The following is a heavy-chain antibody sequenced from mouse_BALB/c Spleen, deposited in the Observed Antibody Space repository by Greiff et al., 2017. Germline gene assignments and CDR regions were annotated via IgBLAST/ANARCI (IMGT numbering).Heavy chain of an antibody. J-gene: IGHJ3*01. V-gene: IGHV14-4*02. CDR3: NGGDDAAWFAY. Sequence: VHVKQSGAELVRSGASVKLSCTASGFNIKDYYMHWVKQRPEQGLEWIGWIDPENGDTEYAPKFQGKATMTADTSSNTAYLQLSSLTSEDTAVYYCNGGDDAAWFAYWGQGTLVTVSA. CDR1: GFNIKDYY. D-gene: IGHD2-3*01. CDR2: IDPENGDT.